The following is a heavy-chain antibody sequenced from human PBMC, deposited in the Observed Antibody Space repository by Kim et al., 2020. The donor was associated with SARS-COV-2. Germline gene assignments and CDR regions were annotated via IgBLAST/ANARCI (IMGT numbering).Heavy chain of an antibody. Sequence: ASVKVSCKASGYTFTSYAMNWVRQAPGQGLEWMGWINTNTGNPTYAQGFTGRFVFSLDTSVSTAYLQISSLKAEDTAVYYCARGISSGYYYVFDYWGQGTLVTVSS. CDR3: ARGISSGYYYVFDY. V-gene: IGHV7-4-1*02. CDR1: GYTFTSYA. CDR2: INTNTGNP. D-gene: IGHD3-22*01. J-gene: IGHJ4*02.